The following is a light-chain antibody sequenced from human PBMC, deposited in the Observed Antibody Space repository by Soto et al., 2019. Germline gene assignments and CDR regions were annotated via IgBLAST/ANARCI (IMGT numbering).Light chain of an antibody. CDR3: QQYNSYSVT. CDR2: DAS. CDR1: QSISSW. J-gene: IGKJ4*01. Sequence: DIQMTQSPSTLSASVGDRVTITCRASQSISSWLAWYQQKPGKAPKLLIYDASSLESGVPSRFSGSGSGTEFTLTISSLQPDDFATYYCQQYNSYSVTFGGGTKVENK. V-gene: IGKV1-5*01.